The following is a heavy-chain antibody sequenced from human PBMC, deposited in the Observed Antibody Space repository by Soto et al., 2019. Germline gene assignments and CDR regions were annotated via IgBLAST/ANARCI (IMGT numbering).Heavy chain of an antibody. V-gene: IGHV3-23*01. CDR2: ISGSGGST. J-gene: IGHJ4*02. Sequence: EVQLLESGGGLVQPGGSLRLSCAASGFTFTSYGMSWVRQAPGKGLEWVSAISGSGGSTYYADSVKGRFTISRDNSKNTLYLQMNSLRAKDTVVYYCARVNGYSSGWFDYWGQGTLVTVSS. D-gene: IGHD6-19*01. CDR3: ARVNGYSSGWFDY. CDR1: GFTFTSYG.